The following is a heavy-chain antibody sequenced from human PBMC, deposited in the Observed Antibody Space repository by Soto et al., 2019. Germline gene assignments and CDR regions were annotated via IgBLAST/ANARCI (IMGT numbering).Heavy chain of an antibody. D-gene: IGHD5-18*01. Sequence: QVQLVQSGAEVKKPGASVKVSCKASGYTFTSYGISWVRQAPGQGLEWMGWISAYNGNTNYAQKLQGRVTMTTDTSTSTAYMELRSLRSDDTAVYYCARDRRVATDSYRDDAFDIWGQGTMVTVSS. J-gene: IGHJ3*02. CDR1: GYTFTSYG. CDR2: ISAYNGNT. CDR3: ARDRRVATDSYRDDAFDI. V-gene: IGHV1-18*01.